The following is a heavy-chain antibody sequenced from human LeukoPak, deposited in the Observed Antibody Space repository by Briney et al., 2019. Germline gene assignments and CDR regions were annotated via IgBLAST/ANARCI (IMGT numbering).Heavy chain of an antibody. J-gene: IGHJ4*02. CDR1: GGTFSNYP. Sequence: SVKVSCKSSGGTFSNYPISWVRQAPGQGLEWMGGIIPIFGTAHYAQKFQGRVTLTADESTSTAYMEMRSLRSEDTAIYYCARERRREGITFDYWGQGSLLIVSS. CDR2: IIPIFGTA. CDR3: ARERRREGITFDY. V-gene: IGHV1-69*01. D-gene: IGHD3-10*01.